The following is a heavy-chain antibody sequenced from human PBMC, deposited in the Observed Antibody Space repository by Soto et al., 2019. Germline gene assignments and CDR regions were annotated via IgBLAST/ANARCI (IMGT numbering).Heavy chain of an antibody. CDR2: IYSGGST. D-gene: IGHD1-20*01. CDR1: GFTVSSNY. J-gene: IGHJ4*02. CDR3: ARDFSVTGSSY. Sequence: EVQLVESGGGLVQPGGSLRLSCAASGFTVSSNYMSWVRQAPGKGLEWVSVIYSGGSTYYADSVKGRFTISRDNSKHTLYLQMNSLRAEDTAVYYCARDFSVTGSSYWGQGTLVTVSS. V-gene: IGHV3-66*01.